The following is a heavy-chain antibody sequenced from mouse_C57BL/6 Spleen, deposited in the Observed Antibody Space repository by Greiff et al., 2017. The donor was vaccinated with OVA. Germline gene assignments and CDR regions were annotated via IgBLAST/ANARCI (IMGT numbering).Heavy chain of an antibody. D-gene: IGHD2-3*01. CDR1: GFTFTDYY. V-gene: IGHV7-3*01. CDR2: IRNKANGYTT. Sequence: EVKVVESGGGLVQPGGSLRLSCAASGFTFTDYYMSWVRQPPGKALEWLGFIRNKANGYTTEYSASVKGRFTISRDNSQSILYLQMNALRAEDSATYYCARSSMIYPMDYWGKGTSVTVSS. CDR3: ARSSMIYPMDY. J-gene: IGHJ4*01.